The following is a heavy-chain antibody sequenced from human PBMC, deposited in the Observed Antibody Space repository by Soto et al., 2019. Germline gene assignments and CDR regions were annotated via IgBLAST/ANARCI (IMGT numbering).Heavy chain of an antibody. V-gene: IGHV1-18*01. J-gene: IGHJ4*02. CDR1: GYTFTSYG. CDR2: ISAYNGNT. Sequence: ASVKVSCKASGYTFTSYGISWVRQAPGQGLEWMGWISAYNGNTNYAQKLQGRVTMTTDTSTSTAYMELRSLRSDDTAVYYCARDSGKYSSGSSPFHYWGQGTLVTVSS. CDR3: ARDSGKYSSGSSPFHY. D-gene: IGHD6-19*01.